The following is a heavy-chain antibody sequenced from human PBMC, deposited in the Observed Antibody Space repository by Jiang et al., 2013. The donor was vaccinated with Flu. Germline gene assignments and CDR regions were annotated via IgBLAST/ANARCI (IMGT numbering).Heavy chain of an antibody. Sequence: SGAEVKKPGASVKVSCKTSGYIFISHGISWVRQAPGQGLEWVGWISVYNGNANYAQKLQGRVTMTTDTSTSTVYMELRSLRSDDTAVYYCARIKGGAPNYYVDYWGQGTLVTVSP. CDR2: ISVYNGNA. CDR3: ARIKGGAPNYYVDY. D-gene: IGHD3-10*02. CDR1: GYIFISHG. J-gene: IGHJ4*02. V-gene: IGHV1-18*01.